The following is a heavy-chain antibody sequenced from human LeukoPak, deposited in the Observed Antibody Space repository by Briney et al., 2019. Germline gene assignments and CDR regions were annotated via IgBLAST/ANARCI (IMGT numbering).Heavy chain of an antibody. CDR2: IWYDGSNK. D-gene: IGHD2-15*01. CDR1: GFTFSSYG. J-gene: IGHJ4*02. Sequence: PGGSLRLSCAASGFTFSSYGMHWVRQAPGKGLEWVAVIWYDGSNKYYADSVKGRFIISRDNSKNTLYLQMNSLRAEDTAVYYCVRDTSVGAAYFDFWGQGALVAVSS. V-gene: IGHV3-33*01. CDR3: VRDTSVGAAYFDF.